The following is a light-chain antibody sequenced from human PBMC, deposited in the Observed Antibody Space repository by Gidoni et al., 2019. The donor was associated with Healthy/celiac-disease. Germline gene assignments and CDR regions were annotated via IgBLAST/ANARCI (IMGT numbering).Light chain of an antibody. J-gene: IGKJ4*01. CDR3: QQYNNWLT. V-gene: IGKV3-15*01. CDR2: GAS. CDR1: QSVSSN. Sequence: EIVMTQSPATLSVSPGERATLYCRASQSVSSNLAWYQQKPGQAPRLLIYGASTRATGIPARFSGSGSGTEFTLTISSLQSEDFAVYYCQQYNNWLTFXGXTKVEIK.